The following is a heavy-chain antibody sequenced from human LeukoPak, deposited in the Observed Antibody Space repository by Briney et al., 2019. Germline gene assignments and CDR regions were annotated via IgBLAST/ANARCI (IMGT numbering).Heavy chain of an antibody. CDR1: GYTFTGYY. CDR2: INPNSGGT. Sequence: VSVKVSCKASGYTFTGYYMHWVRQAPGQGLEWMGRINPNSGGTNYAQKFQGRVTMTRDTSISTAYMELSRLRSDDTAVYYCARAGYQLLYDKNWFDPWGQGTLVTVSS. V-gene: IGHV1-2*06. CDR3: ARAGYQLLYDKNWFDP. D-gene: IGHD2-2*02. J-gene: IGHJ5*02.